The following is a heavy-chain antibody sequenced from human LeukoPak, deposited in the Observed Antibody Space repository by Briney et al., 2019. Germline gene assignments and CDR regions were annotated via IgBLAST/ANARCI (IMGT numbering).Heavy chain of an antibody. CDR3: AKDLWGRWLVQDFDY. V-gene: IGHV3-23*01. D-gene: IGHD6-19*01. J-gene: IGHJ4*02. CDR1: GFTFSSYA. CDR2: ISGSGGST. Sequence: GGSLRLSCAASGFTFSSYAMSWVRQAPGKGLEWVSAISGSGGSTYYADSVKGRFTISRDNSKNTLYLQMNSLRAEDTAVYYCAKDLWGRWLVQDFDYWGQGTLVTVSS.